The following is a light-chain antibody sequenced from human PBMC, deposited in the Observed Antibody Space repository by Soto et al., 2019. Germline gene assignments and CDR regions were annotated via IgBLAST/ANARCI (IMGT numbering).Light chain of an antibody. CDR2: KAS. CDR3: QHYNSYSVA. J-gene: IGKJ1*01. Sequence: DIQMTQSPSTLSGSVGDRVTITCRASQTISSWLAWYQQKPGKAPKLLIYKASTLTSGVPSRFSGSGSGTEFTLISSSLQPDDFASYYYQHYNSYSVAFGQGTKVELK. CDR1: QTISSW. V-gene: IGKV1-5*03.